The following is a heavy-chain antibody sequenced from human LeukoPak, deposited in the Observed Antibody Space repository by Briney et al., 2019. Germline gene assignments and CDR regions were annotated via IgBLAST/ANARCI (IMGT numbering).Heavy chain of an antibody. V-gene: IGHV3-30*02. Sequence: GGSLRLSCAATGFTFSTYGMHWVRPTPAKGLGWVAFIRYDGGNKYYADSVKGRFTISRDNSKNTLYLEINSLTTEDTAVYYCAKGEGGALGIPHPYYFDYWGQGNVVTVSS. D-gene: IGHD3-16*01. CDR3: AKGEGGALGIPHPYYFDY. CDR2: IRYDGGNK. J-gene: IGHJ4*02. CDR1: GFTFSTYG.